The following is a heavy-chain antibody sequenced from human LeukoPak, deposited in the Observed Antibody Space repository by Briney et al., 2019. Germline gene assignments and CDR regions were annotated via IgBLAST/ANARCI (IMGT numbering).Heavy chain of an antibody. CDR3: ARDTAMVFIPFDY. CDR1: GFTFSSYW. J-gene: IGHJ4*02. Sequence: GGSLRLSCAASGFTFSSYWMSWVRQAPGKGLEWVANIKQDGSEKYCVDSVKGRFTISRDNAKNSLYLQMNSLRAEDTAVYYCARDTAMVFIPFDYWGQGTLVTVSS. D-gene: IGHD5-18*01. V-gene: IGHV3-7*01. CDR2: IKQDGSEK.